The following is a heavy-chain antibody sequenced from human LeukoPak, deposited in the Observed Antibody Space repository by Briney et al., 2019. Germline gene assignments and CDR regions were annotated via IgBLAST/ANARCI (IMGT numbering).Heavy chain of an antibody. V-gene: IGHV4-59*08. CDR3: ARVSRNWFDP. D-gene: IGHD5/OR15-5a*01. CDR2: IYYSGST. Sequence: SETLSLTSTVSGGSISSYYWSWIRQPPGKGLEWIGYIYYSGSTNYNPPLKSRVTISVDTSKNQFSLKLSSVTAADTAVYCCARVSRNWFDPWGQGTLVTVSS. J-gene: IGHJ5*02. CDR1: GGSISSYY.